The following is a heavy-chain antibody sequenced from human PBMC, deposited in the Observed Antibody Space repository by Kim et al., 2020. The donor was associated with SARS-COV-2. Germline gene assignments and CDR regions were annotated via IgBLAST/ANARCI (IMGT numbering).Heavy chain of an antibody. J-gene: IGHJ3*02. CDR1: GFTFSAHS. CDR3: AKDQFDILSGYFLDDAFDI. D-gene: IGHD3-9*01. Sequence: GGSLRLSCAASGFTFSAHSMSWVRQAPGKGLEWVSLINTSGGSKYYADSVKGRFTVSRDNSKNTLYLEINSLRVEDTAIYYCAKDQFDILSGYFLDDAFDIWGQGTMVTVSS. V-gene: IGHV3-23*01. CDR2: INTSGGSK.